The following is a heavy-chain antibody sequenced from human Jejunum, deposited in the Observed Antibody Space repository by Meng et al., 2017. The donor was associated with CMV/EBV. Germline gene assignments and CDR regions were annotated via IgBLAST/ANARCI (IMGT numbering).Heavy chain of an antibody. CDR2: INCDSGAT. V-gene: IGHV1-2*02. D-gene: IGHD2-15*01. CDR3: ASIESARVY. J-gene: IGHJ4*02. Sequence: QVQLVQSGAEVRKPGASVKVSCKASGYTFTDFYIHWVRQAPGQGLEWMGWINCDSGATKYAPNFQGRVTMTRDTSITTAYMQLTGLRSDDTAIYSCASIESARVYWGQGTLVTVSS. CDR1: GYTFTDFY.